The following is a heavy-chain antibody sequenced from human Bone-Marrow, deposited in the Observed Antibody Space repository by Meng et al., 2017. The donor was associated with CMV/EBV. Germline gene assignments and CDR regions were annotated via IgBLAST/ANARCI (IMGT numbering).Heavy chain of an antibody. D-gene: IGHD1-14*01. CDR2: IVVGSGNT. V-gene: IGHV1-58*01. Sequence: SVKVSCKASGFTFTSSAVQWVRQARGQRLEWIGWIVVGSGNTNYAQKFQERVTITRDMSTSTAYMELSSLRSEDTAAYYCAADSISNEYGMDVWGQGTTVTVSS. CDR3: AADSISNEYGMDV. CDR1: GFTFTSSA. J-gene: IGHJ6*02.